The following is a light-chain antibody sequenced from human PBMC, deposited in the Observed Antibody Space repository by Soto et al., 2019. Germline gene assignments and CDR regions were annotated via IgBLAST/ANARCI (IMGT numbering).Light chain of an antibody. CDR1: QTISSW. V-gene: IGKV1-5*03. CDR3: KHYNSYSEA. CDR2: KAY. J-gene: IGKJ1*01. Sequence: DIQMTQSPSTLSVSVGDRVTITCRASQTISSWLAWYQQKPGKAHKLLIYKAYTLKSGVQSRFSGSGSGTEFTLTIRSLQPDDFATYYCKHYNSYSEAFDQGTKVDNK.